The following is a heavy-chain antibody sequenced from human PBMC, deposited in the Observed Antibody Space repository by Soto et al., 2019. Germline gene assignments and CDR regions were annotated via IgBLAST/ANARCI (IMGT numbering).Heavy chain of an antibody. J-gene: IGHJ6*02. CDR2: IIPIFGTA. D-gene: IGHD4-4*01. CDR1: GGTFSSYA. Sequence: QVQLVQSGAEVKKPGSSVKVSCKASGGTFSSYAISWVRQAPGQGLEWMGGIIPIFGTANYAQKFQGRVTMPADEPTTTAYMALSSLRSQAPAVYYCARDHDVSNFPGMAVWAPGTTVTVSS. V-gene: IGHV1-69*12. CDR3: ARDHDVSNFPGMAV.